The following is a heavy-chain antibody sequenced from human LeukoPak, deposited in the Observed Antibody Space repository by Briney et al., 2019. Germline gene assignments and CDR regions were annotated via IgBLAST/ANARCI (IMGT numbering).Heavy chain of an antibody. J-gene: IGHJ4*02. V-gene: IGHV3-21*01. Sequence: GGSLRLSCAASGFIFSSYSMNWVRQAPGKGLEWVSSISSGSSYIYYADSVKGRFTISRDNAKNSLYLQMNSLRAEDTAVYSCASVVYCGGDCYRNYFDYWGQGTLVTVSS. CDR1: GFIFSSYS. CDR2: ISSGSSYI. CDR3: ASVVYCGGDCYRNYFDY. D-gene: IGHD2-21*02.